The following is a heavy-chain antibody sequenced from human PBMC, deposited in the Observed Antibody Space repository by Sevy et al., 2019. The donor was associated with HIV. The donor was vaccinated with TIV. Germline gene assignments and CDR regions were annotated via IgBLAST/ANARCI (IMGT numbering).Heavy chain of an antibody. CDR1: GFTFTSDY. CDR3: ARGSRGTFGS. D-gene: IGHD1-26*01. J-gene: IGHJ4*02. V-gene: IGHV3-74*01. Sequence: GGSLRLSCAASGFTFTSDYMHWVRQPPGKGLVWVSHINTDGKIIRYAASLKGRFTTSRDNAKNTLYLQMNSLSAEDTAVYYCARGSRGTFGSWGQGTLVTVSS. CDR2: INTDGKII.